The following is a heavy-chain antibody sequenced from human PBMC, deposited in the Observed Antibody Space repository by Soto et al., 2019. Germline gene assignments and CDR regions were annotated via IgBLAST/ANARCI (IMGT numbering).Heavy chain of an antibody. Sequence: QVQLQESGPGLVKPSETLSLTCTVSGVSITSHYWTWIRQPPGKGLEWIVNIHYSGSTNYSPSLKSRVIISVDTSENQASLKLSAVTTADTAVYYCTGGGPGHPFDFWGQGTLVTVSS. CDR2: IHYSGST. CDR3: TGGGPGHPFDF. V-gene: IGHV4-59*11. CDR1: GVSITSHY. J-gene: IGHJ4*02. D-gene: IGHD7-27*01.